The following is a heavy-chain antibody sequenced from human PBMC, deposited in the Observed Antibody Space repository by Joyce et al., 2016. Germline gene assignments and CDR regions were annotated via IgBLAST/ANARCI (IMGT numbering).Heavy chain of an antibody. CDR2: INTGNGNT. CDR1: GYTFTDYP. Sequence: QVQLVQSGAEVKKPGVSVKVSCKASGYTFTDYPIHWVRQTPGQRLEWMGWINTGNGNTKYSQKFQGRVTITRDTSASTAYIEVSSLRSEDTAVYYCTTINNYGDWGQGTLITVSS. V-gene: IGHV1-3*04. D-gene: IGHD4-17*01. CDR3: TTINNYGD. J-gene: IGHJ4*02.